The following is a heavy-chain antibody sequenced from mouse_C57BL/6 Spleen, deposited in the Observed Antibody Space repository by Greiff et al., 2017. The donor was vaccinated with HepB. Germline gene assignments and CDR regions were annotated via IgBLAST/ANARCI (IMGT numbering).Heavy chain of an antibody. Sequence: VQLQQSGPELVKPGASVKISCKASGYAFSSSWMNWVKQRPGKGLEWIGRIYPGDGDTNYNGKFKGKATLTADKSSSTAYLQLSSLTSEDSAVYCCEATMVTTTGRFDYWGQGTTLTVSS. J-gene: IGHJ2*01. CDR3: EATMVTTTGRFDY. V-gene: IGHV1-82*01. CDR2: IYPGDGDT. D-gene: IGHD2-2*01. CDR1: GYAFSSSW.